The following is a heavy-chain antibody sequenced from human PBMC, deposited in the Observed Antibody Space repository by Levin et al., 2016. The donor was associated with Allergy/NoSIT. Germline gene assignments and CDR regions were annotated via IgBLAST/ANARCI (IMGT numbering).Heavy chain of an antibody. CDR1: GLSFSSYE. V-gene: IGHV3-48*03. Sequence: GGSLRLSCAVSGLSFSSYEMNWVRQAPGKGLEWVSYISSSGSTAYYADSVKGRFTVSRDNAENSLYLQMNSLRVEDMGLYYCASSLWRRIFDYWGQGSLVTVSS. CDR2: ISSSGSTA. CDR3: ASSLWRRIFDY. D-gene: IGHD2-21*01. J-gene: IGHJ4*02.